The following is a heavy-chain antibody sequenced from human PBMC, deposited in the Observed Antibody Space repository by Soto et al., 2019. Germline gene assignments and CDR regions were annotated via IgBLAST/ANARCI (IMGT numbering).Heavy chain of an antibody. V-gene: IGHV1-18*01. CDR1: GYTFTSYG. CDR3: ARIIEVAGTRQSYYYNGMDV. Sequence: QVQLVQSGAEWKKPGASVKVSCKASGYTFTSYGISWVRQAPGQGLEWMGWISAYNGNTNYAQKLQGRVTMTTDTSTSTAYMELGRRSSDATAVYYCARIIEVAGTRQSYYYNGMDVWGQGTTVTVSS. J-gene: IGHJ6*02. D-gene: IGHD6-19*01. CDR2: ISAYNGNT.